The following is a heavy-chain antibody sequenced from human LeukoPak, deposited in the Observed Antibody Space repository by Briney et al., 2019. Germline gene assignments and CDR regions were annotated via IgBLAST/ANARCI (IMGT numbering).Heavy chain of an antibody. CDR2: INGDGSST. V-gene: IGHV3-74*01. D-gene: IGHD6-13*01. CDR1: EFTFSSYW. CDR3: ARDPGEHSRGY. Sequence: GGSLRLSCAASEFTFSSYWMHWVRQAPGKGLVWVSRINGDGSSTGYADSVKGRFTISRDNTKNTLYLQMNSLRAEDTALYYCARDPGEHSRGYWGQGTLVTVSS. J-gene: IGHJ4*02.